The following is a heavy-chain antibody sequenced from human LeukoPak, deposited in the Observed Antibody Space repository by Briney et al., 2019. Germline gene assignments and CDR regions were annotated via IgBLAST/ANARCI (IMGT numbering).Heavy chain of an antibody. V-gene: IGHV4-34*01. J-gene: IGHJ6*02. CDR3: ARGFPRWYHGMDV. Sequence: SETLSLTCAVYGGSFSGYYWSWIRQPPGKGLEWIGEINHSGSTNYNPSLKSRVTISVDTSKNQFSLKLSSVTAADTAVYYCARGFPRWYHGMDVWGQGTTVTVSS. CDR1: GGSFSGYY. CDR2: INHSGST. D-gene: IGHD2/OR15-2a*01.